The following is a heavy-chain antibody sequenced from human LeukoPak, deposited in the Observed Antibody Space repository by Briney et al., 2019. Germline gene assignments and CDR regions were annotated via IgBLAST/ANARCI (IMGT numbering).Heavy chain of an antibody. V-gene: IGHV1-69*05. CDR3: ARDPGDYVASDY. CDR1: GGTFSSYA. J-gene: IGHJ4*02. Sequence: SVKVSCKASGGTFSSYAISWVRQAPGQGLEWMGGIIPIFGTANYAQKFQGRVTITRDTSASTAYMELSSLRSEDTAVYYCARDPGDYVASDYWGQGTLVTVSS. CDR2: IIPIFGTA. D-gene: IGHD4-17*01.